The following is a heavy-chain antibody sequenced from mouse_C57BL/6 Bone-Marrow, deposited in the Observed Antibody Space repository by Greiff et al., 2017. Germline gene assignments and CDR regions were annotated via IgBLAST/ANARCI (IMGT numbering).Heavy chain of an antibody. V-gene: IGHV1-7*01. CDR2: INPSSGYT. CDR1: GYTFTSYW. J-gene: IGHJ2*01. D-gene: IGHD2-2*01. CDR3: AGDYGYDGDY. Sequence: QVQLQQSGAELAKPGASVKLSCKASGYTFTSYWMHWVKQRPGQGLEWIGYINPSSGYTKYNQKFKDKATLTADKSYSTAYMRLSSLTYEDSAVYYCAGDYGYDGDYWGQGTTLTVSA.